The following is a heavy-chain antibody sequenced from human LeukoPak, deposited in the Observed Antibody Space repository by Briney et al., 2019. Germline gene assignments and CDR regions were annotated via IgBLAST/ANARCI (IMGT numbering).Heavy chain of an antibody. V-gene: IGHV4-34*01. D-gene: IGHD5-18*01. CDR1: GFTFSDYY. J-gene: IGHJ6*03. CDR2: INNSGRT. Sequence: PGVSLRLSCAASGFTFSDYYMSWHRPPPGKGLKWCGEINNSGRTNSNPSLNSGTTIRVDTSKNQFSLKLSSVTAADTCVYYCARGYPGIPRGYSYGYVDYYYYMDGWGKGTTVTVSS. CDR3: ARGYPGIPRGYSYGYVDYYYYMDG.